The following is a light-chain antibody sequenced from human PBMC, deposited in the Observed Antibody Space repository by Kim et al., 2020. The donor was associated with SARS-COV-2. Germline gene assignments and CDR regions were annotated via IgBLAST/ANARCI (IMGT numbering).Light chain of an antibody. CDR2: MAS. J-gene: IGKJ2*01. CDR1: ENINNW. V-gene: IGKV1-5*03. Sequence: DIQMTQSPSTLSASVGDRVTITCRASENINNWLAWYQQKPGKAPKLLIYMASSLESGVPSRFSGSGSGTEFTLTISSLQPDDFATYYCQQSNSYPYSFGQGTKLEI. CDR3: QQSNSYPYS.